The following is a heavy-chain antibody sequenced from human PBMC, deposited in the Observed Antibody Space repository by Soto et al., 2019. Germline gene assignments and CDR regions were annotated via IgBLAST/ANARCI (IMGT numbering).Heavy chain of an antibody. CDR2: IYHSGNT. V-gene: IGHV4-59*01. Sequence: SETLSLTCTVSGDSISNYYWSWIRQAPGKGLEWIGFIYHSGNTNYNPSLKSRVTKSIDTSKSQFSLKLNSVTAADTAVYYCARDQGIASSGPFDYWGPGTLVTVSS. J-gene: IGHJ4*02. CDR1: GDSISNYY. D-gene: IGHD6-13*01. CDR3: ARDQGIASSGPFDY.